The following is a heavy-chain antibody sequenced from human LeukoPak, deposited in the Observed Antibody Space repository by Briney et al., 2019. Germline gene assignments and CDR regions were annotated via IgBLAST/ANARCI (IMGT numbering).Heavy chain of an antibody. J-gene: IGHJ3*02. Sequence: PGGSLRLSCAASGFTFDDYGMSWVRQAPGKGLEWVSGINWNGGSTGYADSVKGRFTISRDNAKNSLYLQMNSLRAEDTALYYCASCGGDCHWYAFDIWGQGTIVPVSS. CDR1: GFTFDDYG. D-gene: IGHD2-21*02. V-gene: IGHV3-20*04. CDR3: ASCGGDCHWYAFDI. CDR2: INWNGGST.